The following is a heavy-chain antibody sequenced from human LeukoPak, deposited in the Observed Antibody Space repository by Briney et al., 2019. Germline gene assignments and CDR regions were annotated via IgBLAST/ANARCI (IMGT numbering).Heavy chain of an antibody. D-gene: IGHD1-26*01. Sequence: KSGPSLVKPTQTLTLTCTFSGFSLSTSGMCVTWIRQPPGKALEWLARIDWDHDKSYSTSLETRHTISKDTPKSQVVLTMTNMDPVDTATYYCARSLLVGATYDYWGQGTLVTVSS. CDR3: ARSLLVGATYDY. V-gene: IGHV2-70*11. CDR1: GFSLSTSGMC. CDR2: IDWDHDK. J-gene: IGHJ4*02.